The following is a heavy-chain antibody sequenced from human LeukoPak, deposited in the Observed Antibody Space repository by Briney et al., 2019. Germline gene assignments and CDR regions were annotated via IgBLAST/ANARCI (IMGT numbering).Heavy chain of an antibody. CDR1: GYTFTRYG. Sequence: ASVKVSCKASGYTFTRYGISWVRQAPGQGLEWMGWISAYNGNTNYAQKLQGRVTMTTDTSTSTAYMELRSLRSDDTAVYYCARARSVGSSSWYYFDYWGQGTLVTVSS. CDR2: ISAYNGNT. CDR3: ARARSVGSSSWYYFDY. V-gene: IGHV1-18*01. D-gene: IGHD6-13*01. J-gene: IGHJ4*02.